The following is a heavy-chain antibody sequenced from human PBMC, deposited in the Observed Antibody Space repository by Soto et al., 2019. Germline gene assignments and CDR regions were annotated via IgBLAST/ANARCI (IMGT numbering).Heavy chain of an antibody. CDR2: IIPIFGTA. CDR3: ARDGKDYGGNSWYFDL. CDR1: GGTFSSYA. D-gene: IGHD4-17*01. Sequence: QVKLVQSGAEVKKPGSSVKVSCKASGGTFSSYAISWVRQAPGQGLEWMGGIIPIFGTATYAQKFQGRVTITADESTSTAYMELSSLRSEDTAVYYCARDGKDYGGNSWYFDLWGRGTLVTVSS. J-gene: IGHJ2*01. V-gene: IGHV1-69*12.